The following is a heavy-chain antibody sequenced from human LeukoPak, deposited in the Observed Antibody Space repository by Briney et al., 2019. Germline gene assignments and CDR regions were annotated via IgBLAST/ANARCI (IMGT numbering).Heavy chain of an antibody. D-gene: IGHD2-21*01. CDR3: ARRVSAFFYGMDV. V-gene: IGHV4-59*01. CDR2: IDYTGSS. J-gene: IGHJ6*02. CDR1: GGSISNYY. Sequence: SETLSLTCTVSGGSISNYYWSWIRQPPGKGLEWIGYIDYTGSSNYNPSLKSRVSISVDTSKNQLSLKLSSVTAADTAVYYCARRVSAFFYGMDVWGQGTTVTVSS.